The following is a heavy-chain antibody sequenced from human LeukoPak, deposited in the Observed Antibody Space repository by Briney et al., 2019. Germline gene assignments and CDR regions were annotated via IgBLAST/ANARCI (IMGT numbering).Heavy chain of an antibody. J-gene: IGHJ4*02. CDR1: GGSISSGGYY. V-gene: IGHV4-30-2*01. D-gene: IGHD3-3*01. Sequence: PSETLSLTCTVSGGSISSGGYYWSWIRQPPGKGLEWIGYIYHSGSTYYNPSLKSRVTISVDRSKNQFSLKLSSVTAADTAVYYCARGVERITIFGVVYPFDYWGQGTLVAVSS. CDR2: IYHSGST. CDR3: ARGVERITIFGVVYPFDY.